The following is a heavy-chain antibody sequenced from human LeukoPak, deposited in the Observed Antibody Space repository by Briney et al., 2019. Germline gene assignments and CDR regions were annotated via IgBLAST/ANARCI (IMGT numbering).Heavy chain of an antibody. Sequence: PGGSLRPSCGVSGFIFSDNSMNWVRQAPGKGLEWISYISPSSSAIYYADSVKGRFTISRDNAKNSLFLQMNSLRGEDTAVYYCARESLWGYYNFDYWGQGTLVTVSS. J-gene: IGHJ4*02. D-gene: IGHD1-26*01. CDR2: ISPSSSAI. CDR3: ARESLWGYYNFDY. CDR1: GFIFSDNS. V-gene: IGHV3-48*01.